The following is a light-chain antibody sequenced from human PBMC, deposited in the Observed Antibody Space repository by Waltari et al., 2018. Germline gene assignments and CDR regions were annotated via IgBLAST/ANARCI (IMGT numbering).Light chain of an antibody. CDR2: DAS. J-gene: IGKJ2*01. Sequence: EIVLTQSPATLSLSPGERATLTGRASQSVSSYLAWYQQKPGQAPMLLIYDASNRATGLPARFSGSGSGTDFTLTISSLEPEDFAVYYCQQRSNYTFGQGTKLEIK. V-gene: IGKV3-11*01. CDR1: QSVSSY. CDR3: QQRSNYT.